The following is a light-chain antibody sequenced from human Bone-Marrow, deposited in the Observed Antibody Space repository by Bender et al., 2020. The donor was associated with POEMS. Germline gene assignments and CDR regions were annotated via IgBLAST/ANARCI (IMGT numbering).Light chain of an antibody. CDR2: SNN. CDR3: SSWDDSLNGWV. CDR1: SSNFGNNA. J-gene: IGLJ3*02. Sequence: QSVLTQPPSASGTPGQSVTISCSGTSSNFGNNAANWYQHVPGTAPKLLIYSNNQRPSGVPDRFSASTSGRSASLAISGLHSDDEADYYCSSWDDSLNGWVFGGGTKMTVL. V-gene: IGLV1-44*01.